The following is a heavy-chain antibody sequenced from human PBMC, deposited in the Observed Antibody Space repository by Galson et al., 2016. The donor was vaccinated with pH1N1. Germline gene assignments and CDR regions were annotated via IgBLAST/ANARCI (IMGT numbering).Heavy chain of an antibody. CDR2: IRTTTGDP. CDR3: ARESYRCSGGSCYFDS. Sequence: SVKVSCKASGYTFASYAINWVRQVPGQGLERMGWIRTTTGDPSYGQGFTGRFVFSLDTSVTTAYLQISSLKTEDAAVYYCARESYRCSGGSCYFDSWGQGTLVTVSS. CDR1: GYTFASYA. D-gene: IGHD2-15*01. V-gene: IGHV7-4-1*02. J-gene: IGHJ4*02.